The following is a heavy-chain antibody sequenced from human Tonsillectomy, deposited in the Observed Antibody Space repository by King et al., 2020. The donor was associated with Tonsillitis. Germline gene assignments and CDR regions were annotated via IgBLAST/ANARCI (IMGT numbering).Heavy chain of an antibody. CDR3: ARYGSGRFDY. D-gene: IGHD6-19*01. Sequence: LQLQESGPGVVKPSETLSLTCTVSGGSISSSDHYWSWIRQPPGKGLGWIGYMYYSGAIFYNPSLKSRITISGGTSENRFSLKLRSVTAADTAVYFCARYGSGRFDYWGQGALVTVSS. J-gene: IGHJ4*02. CDR2: MYYSGAI. V-gene: IGHV4-39*01. CDR1: GGSISSSDHY.